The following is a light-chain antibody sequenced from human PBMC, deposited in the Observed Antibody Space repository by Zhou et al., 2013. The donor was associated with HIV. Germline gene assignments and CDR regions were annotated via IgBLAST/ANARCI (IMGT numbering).Light chain of an antibody. Sequence: EIVLTQSPATLSLSPGERATLSCRASQSVNSYLAWYQQKPGQAPRLLIYGASSRATGIPDRFSGSGSGTDFTLTISRLEPEDFAVYYCQQYGSSPFTFGPGTKVDIK. V-gene: IGKV3-20*01. CDR1: QSVNSY. J-gene: IGKJ3*01. CDR2: GAS. CDR3: QQYGSSPFT.